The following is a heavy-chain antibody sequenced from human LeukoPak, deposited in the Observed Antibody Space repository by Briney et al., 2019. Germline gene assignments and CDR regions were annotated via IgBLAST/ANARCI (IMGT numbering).Heavy chain of an antibody. CDR3: AKSGGYYFPIFFDI. J-gene: IGHJ3*02. D-gene: IGHD3-22*01. V-gene: IGHV3-23*01. Sequence: PGGSLRLSCAVSGFTVYNNFMHWVRQAPGKGLEWVSAISGSGGSTYYADSVKGRFTISRDNSKNTLYLQMNSLRAEDTAVYYCAKSGGYYFPIFFDIWGQGTMVTVSS. CDR1: GFTVYNNF. CDR2: ISGSGGST.